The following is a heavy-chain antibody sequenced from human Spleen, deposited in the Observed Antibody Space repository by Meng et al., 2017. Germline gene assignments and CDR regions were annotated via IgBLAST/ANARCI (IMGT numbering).Heavy chain of an antibody. V-gene: IGHV4-39*01. J-gene: IGHJ5*02. CDR2: IGHSGIT. CDR3: VRSSGWVRTGFDP. D-gene: IGHD6-19*01. Sequence: HPQLQESGPGLVKPSEAPSLTLSVSGGSISTSGYYWGWIRQPPGKGLEWIGSIGHSGITYYTPSLKSRVTVSIDTSKSQFSLKLTSVTAADTAVYYCVRSSGWVRTGFDPWGQGTLVTVSS. CDR1: GGSISTSGYY.